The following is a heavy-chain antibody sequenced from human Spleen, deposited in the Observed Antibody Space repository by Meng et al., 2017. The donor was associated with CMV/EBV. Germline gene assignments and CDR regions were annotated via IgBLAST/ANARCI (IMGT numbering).Heavy chain of an antibody. Sequence: ASVKVSCKASGYTFTGYYMHWVRQAPGQGLEWMGIINPSGGGTSYAQKFQGRVTMTRDTSTSTVYMELNSLRSEDTAVFYCARAGDSTTTRGGANWFDPWGQGTLVTVSS. CDR1: GYTFTGYY. J-gene: IGHJ5*02. D-gene: IGHD2/OR15-2a*01. CDR2: INPSGGGT. V-gene: IGHV1-46*01. CDR3: ARAGDSTTTRGGANWFDP.